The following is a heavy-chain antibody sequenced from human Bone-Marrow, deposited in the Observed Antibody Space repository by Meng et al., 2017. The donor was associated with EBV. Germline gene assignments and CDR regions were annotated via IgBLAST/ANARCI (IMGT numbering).Heavy chain of an antibody. J-gene: IGHJ4*02. D-gene: IGHD5-24*01. Sequence: GPLVEAGGGLVKPGGSLRLSCAASGFTFSSYSMNWVRQAPGKGLEWVSSISSSSSYIYYADSVKGRFTISRDNAKNSLYLQMNSLRAEDTAVYYCASLRRDGYNDYFDYWGQGTLVTVSS. CDR2: ISSSSSYI. V-gene: IGHV3-21*01. CDR1: GFTFSSYS. CDR3: ASLRRDGYNDYFDY.